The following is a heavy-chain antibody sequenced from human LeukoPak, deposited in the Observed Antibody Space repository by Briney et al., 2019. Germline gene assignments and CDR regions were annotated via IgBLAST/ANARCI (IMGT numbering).Heavy chain of an antibody. CDR3: ARVSTNDRRNAFDI. CDR2: ITGDGGYT. CDR1: GFTFSTYV. J-gene: IGHJ3*02. D-gene: IGHD2-8*01. Sequence: GALRLSCAASGFTFSTYVMQWVRQASGKGLEYFSAITGDGGYTYYANSVKGRFTISRDNSKKTLYLQMGSLRADDMAVYYCARVSTNDRRNAFDIWGQGTMVTVSS. V-gene: IGHV3-64*01.